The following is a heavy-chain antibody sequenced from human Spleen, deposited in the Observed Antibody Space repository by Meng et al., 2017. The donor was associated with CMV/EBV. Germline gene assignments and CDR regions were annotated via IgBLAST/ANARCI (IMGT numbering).Heavy chain of an antibody. CDR1: GGSMGRGTYH. CDR2: IYYSGPT. CDR3: AFTMDNWFDP. J-gene: IGHJ5*02. D-gene: IGHD3-10*01. V-gene: IGHV4-39*07. Sequence: SETLSLTCTVSGGSMGRGTYHWAWIRQPPGKGLERIGSIYYSGPTYYNPSLKSRVTISGDTSKNQSYPSLHSLTAADTPVYYCAFTMDNWFDPWGQGTPVTVSS.